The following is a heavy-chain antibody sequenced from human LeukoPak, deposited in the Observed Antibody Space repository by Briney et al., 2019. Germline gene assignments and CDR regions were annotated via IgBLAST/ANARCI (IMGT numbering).Heavy chain of an antibody. CDR1: GGTFSSYA. D-gene: IGHD5-12*01. J-gene: IGHJ5*02. CDR3: ARELSSRRSGFNWFDP. CDR2: IIPIFGTA. V-gene: IGHV1-69*05. Sequence: SVKVSCKASGGTFSSYAISWVRQAPGQGLEWMGRIIPIFGTANYAQKFQGRVTITTDESTSTAYMELSSLRSEDTAVYYCARELSSRRSGFNWFDPWGQGTLVTVSS.